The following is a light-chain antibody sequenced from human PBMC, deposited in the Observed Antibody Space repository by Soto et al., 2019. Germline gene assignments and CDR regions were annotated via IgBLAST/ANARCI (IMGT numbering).Light chain of an antibody. Sequence: IVLPQSPDTLSLAPGESAPLSCRASQTVSSNYLAWCQQRPGQAPRLLIYGASTRAAGIPDRFSGSGSGTDFTLTITRLEPEDSAVYFCQQYTGPPTTFGQGTRLEIK. J-gene: IGKJ5*01. CDR1: QTVSSNY. CDR3: QQYTGPPTT. CDR2: GAS. V-gene: IGKV3-20*01.